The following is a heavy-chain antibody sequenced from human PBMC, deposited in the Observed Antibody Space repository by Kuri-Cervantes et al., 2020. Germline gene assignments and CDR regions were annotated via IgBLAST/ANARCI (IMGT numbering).Heavy chain of an antibody. J-gene: IGHJ4*02. CDR1: GYTFTGYY. D-gene: IGHD2-21*01. V-gene: IGHV1-2*02. CDR3: ASLQSILYYFDY. Sequence: ASVKVSCQASGYTFTGYYMHWVRQAPGQGLEWMGWINPNSGGTNYAQKFQGRVTMTRDTSISTAYMELSRLRSDDTAVYYCASLQSILYYFDYWGQGTLVTVSS. CDR2: INPNSGGT.